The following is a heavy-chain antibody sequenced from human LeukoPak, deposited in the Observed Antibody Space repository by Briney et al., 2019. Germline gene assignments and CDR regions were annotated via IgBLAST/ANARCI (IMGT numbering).Heavy chain of an antibody. CDR1: GGSINNYY. D-gene: IGHD6-19*01. CDR2: IYNNGNT. Sequence: SETLSLTCDVSGGSINNYYWSWIRQPPGKGLEWIGYIYNNGNTNYNPSVKSRVTISVDTSKNQFSLKLSSVTAADTAVYYCARVAGTYFDYWGQGTLVTVSS. CDR3: ARVAGTYFDY. V-gene: IGHV4-59*01. J-gene: IGHJ4*02.